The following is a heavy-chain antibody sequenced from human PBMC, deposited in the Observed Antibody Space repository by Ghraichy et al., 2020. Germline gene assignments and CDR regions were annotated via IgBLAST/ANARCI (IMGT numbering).Heavy chain of an antibody. CDR2: ISSSSSYT. V-gene: IGHV3-21*05. CDR3: ARVKLGSSRYDVASYYMDF. Sequence: GGSLRLSCVASGFSFSRHWMSWVRQAPGKGLEWVSYISSSSSYTNYADSVKGRFTISRDNAKNSLYLQMNSLRAEDTAVYYCARVKLGSSRYDVASYYMDFWGKGTTVTVSS. D-gene: IGHD2-2*01. CDR1: GFSFSRHW. J-gene: IGHJ6*03.